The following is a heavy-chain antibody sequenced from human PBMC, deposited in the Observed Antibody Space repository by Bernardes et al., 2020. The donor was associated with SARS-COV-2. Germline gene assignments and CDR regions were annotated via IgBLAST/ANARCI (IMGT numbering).Heavy chain of an antibody. D-gene: IGHD6-25*01. V-gene: IGHV3-23*01. Sequence: GGSLRLSCAASGFTFSLYGMSWVRQAPGKGLEWVSDISGDGDSTHYADSVKGRFTISRDNSKNTLYLQMNSLRAEDTAVYYCAKSESATPYYFHYWGQGTLVTVSS. J-gene: IGHJ4*02. CDR1: GFTFSLYG. CDR3: AKSESATPYYFHY. CDR2: ISGDGDST.